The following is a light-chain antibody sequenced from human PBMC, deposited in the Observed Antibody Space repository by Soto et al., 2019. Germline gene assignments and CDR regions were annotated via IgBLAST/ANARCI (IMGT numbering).Light chain of an antibody. CDR2: ADT. CDR1: NSNIGAGYP. Sequence: QSVLTQPPSVTGAPGQRVTISCTGNNSNIGAGYPVHWYQQFPGTAPKLLIYADTNRPSGVPDRFSGSKSGTSASLAITGLQAEDEADFYCQSYDNTLVGLIFGGGTKLPVL. CDR3: QSYDNTLVGLI. V-gene: IGLV1-40*01. J-gene: IGLJ2*01.